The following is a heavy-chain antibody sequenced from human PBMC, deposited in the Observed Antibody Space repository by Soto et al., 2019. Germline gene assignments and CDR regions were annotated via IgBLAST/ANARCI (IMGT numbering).Heavy chain of an antibody. J-gene: IGHJ6*02. CDR2: ISGSGGNT. Sequence: SLRLSCAASGFTFSPYAMTWVRQAPGKGLEWVSSISGSGGNTNYADSVKGRFTVSRDNSKRTLSLQMNSLTEEDTAIYYCAKGLRRLLRTQYYYGLDVWGRGTTVTVS. V-gene: IGHV3-23*01. D-gene: IGHD3-16*01. CDR3: AKGLRRLLRTQYYYGLDV. CDR1: GFTFSPYA.